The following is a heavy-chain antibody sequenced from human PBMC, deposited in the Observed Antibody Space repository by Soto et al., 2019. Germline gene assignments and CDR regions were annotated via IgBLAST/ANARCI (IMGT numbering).Heavy chain of an antibody. V-gene: IGHV1-69*08. Sequence: QVQLVQSGAEVKKPGSSVKVSCKASGGTFSSYTISWVRQAPGQGLEWMGRIIPILGIANYAQKFQGRVTMTADKSTSTAYMELSSLRSEDTAVYYCARDLGDSGSYLPFDYWGQGTLVTVSS. CDR2: IIPILGIA. CDR1: GGTFSSYT. CDR3: ARDLGDSGSYLPFDY. D-gene: IGHD1-26*01. J-gene: IGHJ4*02.